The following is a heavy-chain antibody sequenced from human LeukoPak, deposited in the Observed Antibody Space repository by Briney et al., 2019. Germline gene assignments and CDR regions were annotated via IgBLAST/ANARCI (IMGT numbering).Heavy chain of an antibody. CDR3: ARRSGYSSGWYKRGPVDY. Sequence: KASETLSLTCTVSGYSISSGYYWGWIRQPPGKGLEWIGSIYHSGSTNYNPSLKSRVTISVDTSKNQFSLKLSSVTAADTAVYYCARRSGYSSGWYKRGPVDYWGQGTLVTVSS. CDR1: GYSISSGYY. D-gene: IGHD6-19*01. V-gene: IGHV4-38-2*02. J-gene: IGHJ4*02. CDR2: IYHSGST.